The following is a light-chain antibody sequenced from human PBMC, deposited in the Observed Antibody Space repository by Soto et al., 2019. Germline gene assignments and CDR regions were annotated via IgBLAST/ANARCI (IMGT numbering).Light chain of an antibody. J-gene: IGKJ1*01. V-gene: IGKV1-6*01. CDR3: RHDYSYPRT. CDR1: QAIRND. CDR2: TAS. Sequence: AIQMTQSPSSLSASVGDRVIITCRASQAIRNDLGWDQQKPGKAPKLLIYTASTLHSGVPSRFSGSGSGAEFTLTIRSLQPEDSETYYCRHDYSYPRTFGQGTKFDIK.